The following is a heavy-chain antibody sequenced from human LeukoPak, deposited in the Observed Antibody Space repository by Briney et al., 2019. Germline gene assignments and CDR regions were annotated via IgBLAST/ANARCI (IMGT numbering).Heavy chain of an antibody. CDR1: GYTFTSYG. D-gene: IGHD5-12*01. J-gene: IGHJ4*02. CDR3: ASKRSGRGPRSGYDEGVFDY. Sequence: GASVKVSCKASGYTFTSYGISWVRQAPGQGLEWMGWISAYNGNTNYAQKLQGRVTMTTDTSTSTAYMELRSLRSEDTAVYYCASKRSGRGPRSGYDEGVFDYWGQGTLVTVSS. CDR2: ISAYNGNT. V-gene: IGHV1-18*01.